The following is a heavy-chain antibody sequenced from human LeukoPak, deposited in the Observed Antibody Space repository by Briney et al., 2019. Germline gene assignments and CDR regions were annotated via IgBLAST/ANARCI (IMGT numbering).Heavy chain of an antibody. CDR1: GYTFTSYD. CDR3: ARPGDDSSGYSELTGDAFDI. V-gene: IGHV1-8*01. Sequence: ASVKVSCKASGYTFTSYDINWVRQATGQGLEWMGWMNPNSGNTGYAQKFQGRVTMTRNTSISTAYMELGSLRSEDTAVYYCARPGDDSSGYSELTGDAFDIWGQGTMVTVSS. CDR2: MNPNSGNT. J-gene: IGHJ3*02. D-gene: IGHD3-22*01.